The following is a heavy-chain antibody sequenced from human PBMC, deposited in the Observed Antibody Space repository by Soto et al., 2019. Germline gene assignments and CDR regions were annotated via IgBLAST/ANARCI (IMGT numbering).Heavy chain of an antibody. V-gene: IGHV1-69*13. CDR2: IFPKFGTT. D-gene: IGHD3-16*02. CDR3: EAEMTFGKLSVV. J-gene: IGHJ6*02. Sequence: SVKVSYKASGDTDTNYVISWVRQAPGQGLEWMGGIFPKFGTTYSAQKLQDRLTITADESTSTVYMQLSSLRLDDTAVYYCEAEMTFGKLSVVWGQGTTVTVSS. CDR1: GDTDTNYV.